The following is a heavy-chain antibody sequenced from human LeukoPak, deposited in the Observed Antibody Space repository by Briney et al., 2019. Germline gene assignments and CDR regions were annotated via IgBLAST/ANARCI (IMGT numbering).Heavy chain of an antibody. D-gene: IGHD1-26*01. CDR1: GYTFTSYG. CDR3: ARERVEAPHLDY. Sequence: ASVKVPCKASGYTFTSYGISWVRQAPGQGLEWMGWISAHNGNTNYAQKLQGRVTMTTDTSTSTAYMELRSLRSDVTAVYYCARERVEAPHLDYWGQGTLVTVSS. J-gene: IGHJ4*02. CDR2: ISAHNGNT. V-gene: IGHV1-18*01.